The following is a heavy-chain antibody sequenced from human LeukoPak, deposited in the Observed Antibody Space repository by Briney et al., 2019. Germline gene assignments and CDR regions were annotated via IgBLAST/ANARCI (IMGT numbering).Heavy chain of an antibody. D-gene: IGHD3-10*01. J-gene: IGHJ4*02. CDR3: ARVPTITFFDY. CDR2: INRSAST. V-gene: IGHV4-34*01. Sequence: PSETLSLTCVLYGGSSTNYFWSWIRQPPGRGLEWIGEINRSASTNYNPSLKSRVTISIDTSKNQFSLKLSSVTAADTAVYYCARVPTITFFDYWGQGTLVTVSS. CDR1: GGSSTNYF.